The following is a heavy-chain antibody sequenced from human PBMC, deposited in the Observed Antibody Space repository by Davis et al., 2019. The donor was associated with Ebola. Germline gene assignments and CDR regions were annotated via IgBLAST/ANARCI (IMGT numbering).Heavy chain of an antibody. D-gene: IGHD1-1*01. J-gene: IGHJ6*02. V-gene: IGHV5-10-1*01. Sequence: GGSLRLSCKGSGNSFTSYWINWVRQMPGKGLEWMGRIDPSDSYTKYSPSLQGHVTISADKSINTAYLQWSSLKASDTAMYYCVGHVNDHGDNHYGMDVWGQGTTVTVSS. CDR2: IDPSDSYT. CDR3: VGHVNDHGDNHYGMDV. CDR1: GNSFTSYW.